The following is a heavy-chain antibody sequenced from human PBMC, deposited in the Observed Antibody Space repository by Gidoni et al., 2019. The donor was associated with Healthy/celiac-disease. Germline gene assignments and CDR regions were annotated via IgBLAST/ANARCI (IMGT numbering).Heavy chain of an antibody. D-gene: IGHD6-13*01. Sequence: EVQLVESGGGLVQPGGSLRLSCAASGFTFSSYDMHWVRQATGKGLEWVSAIGTAGDTYYPGSVKGRFTISRENAKNSLYLQMNSLRAGDTAVYYCARAPHSSSWYPQYYFDYWGQGTLVTVSS. V-gene: IGHV3-13*01. CDR2: IGTAGDT. CDR1: GFTFSSYD. CDR3: ARAPHSSSWYPQYYFDY. J-gene: IGHJ4*02.